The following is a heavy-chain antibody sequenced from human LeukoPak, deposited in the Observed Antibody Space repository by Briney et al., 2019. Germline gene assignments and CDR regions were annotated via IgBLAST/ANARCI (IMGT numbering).Heavy chain of an antibody. CDR3: ARARSSSSWNGICY. V-gene: IGHV1-69*13. Sequence: ASVKVSCKASGGTFSSYAISWVRQAPGQGLEWMGGVIPIFGTANYAQKFQGRVTITADESTSTAYMELSSLRSEDTAVYYCARARSSSSWNGICYWGQGTLVTVSS. J-gene: IGHJ4*02. CDR2: VIPIFGTA. CDR1: GGTFSSYA. D-gene: IGHD6-13*01.